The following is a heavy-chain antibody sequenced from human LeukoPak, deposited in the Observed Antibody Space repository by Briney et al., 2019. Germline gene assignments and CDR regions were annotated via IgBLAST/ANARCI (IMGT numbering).Heavy chain of an antibody. D-gene: IGHD3-3*01. CDR2: ISVSATAT. Sequence: GGTLRLSCAASGFSFSSYGMAWVRQAPGQGLEWVAVISVSATATNYAASVKGRFTISRDDSKNTLYLQMNSLRVEDTAIYYCARDERLLSFLKWGQGTLVTVSS. CDR3: ARDERLLSFLK. J-gene: IGHJ4*02. V-gene: IGHV3-23*01. CDR1: GFSFSSYG.